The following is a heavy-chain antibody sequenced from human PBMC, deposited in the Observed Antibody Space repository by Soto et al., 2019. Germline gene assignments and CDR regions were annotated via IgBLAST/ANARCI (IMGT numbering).Heavy chain of an antibody. D-gene: IGHD3-22*01. V-gene: IGHV1-69*13. CDR3: ARNKYYYDSSGSLFDY. J-gene: IGHJ4*02. CDR2: IIPIFGTA. CDR1: GGTFSSYA. Sequence: SVKVSCKASGGTFSSYAISWVRQAPGQGLEWMGGIIPIFGTANYAQKFQGRVTITADESTSTAYMELSSLRSEDTAVYYCARNKYYYDSSGSLFDYWGQGTLVTVSS.